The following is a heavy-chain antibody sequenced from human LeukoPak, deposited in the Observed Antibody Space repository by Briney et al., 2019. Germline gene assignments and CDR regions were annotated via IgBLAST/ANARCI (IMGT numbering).Heavy chain of an antibody. CDR3: ARDQEGFDY. CDR1: GYTITSNY. V-gene: IGHV1-46*01. J-gene: IGHJ4*02. CDR2: IYPRDGST. Sequence: WASVTVSCKASGYTITSNYIHWVRQAPGQGLEWMGMIYPRDGSTSYAQKFQGRVTVTRDTSTSTVHMELSGLRSEDTAVYYCARDQEGFDYWGQGTLVTVSS.